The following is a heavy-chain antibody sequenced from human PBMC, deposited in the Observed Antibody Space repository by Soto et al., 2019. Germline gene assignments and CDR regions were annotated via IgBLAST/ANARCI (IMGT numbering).Heavy chain of an antibody. V-gene: IGHV4-59*01. J-gene: IGHJ4*02. CDR1: GASITTYY. D-gene: IGHD6-19*01. CDR3: ARRLFGSGWTLDS. CDR2: VYHTGTT. Sequence: ETLSLTCDVSGASITTYYWSWIRQAPGKGLEWIGNVYHTGTTDYNSSLKSRVTISVDTSKNQFSLNMNSVTAADTAVYYCARRLFGSGWTLDSWGQGALVTVSS.